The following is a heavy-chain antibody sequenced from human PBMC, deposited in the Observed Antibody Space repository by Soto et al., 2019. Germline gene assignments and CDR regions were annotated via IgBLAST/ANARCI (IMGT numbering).Heavy chain of an antibody. Sequence: SETLSLTCTVSGGSVSSGNYYWSWIRQPPGKGLEWIGYIYYSGSTNYNPSLKSRVTISVDTSRNQFSLKLSSVTAADTAVFYCASYDVLAAYYYWGQGTLVTVSS. CDR1: GGSVSSGNYY. J-gene: IGHJ4*02. V-gene: IGHV4-61*01. CDR3: ASYDVLAAYYY. D-gene: IGHD3-9*01. CDR2: IYYSGST.